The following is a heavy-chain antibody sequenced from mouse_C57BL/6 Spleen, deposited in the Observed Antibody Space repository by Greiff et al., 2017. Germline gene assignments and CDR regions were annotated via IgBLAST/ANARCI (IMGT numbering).Heavy chain of an antibody. CDR2: ILPGSGST. Sequence: VKLMESGAELMKPGASVKLSCKATGYTFTGYWIEWVKQRPGHGLEWIGEILPGSGSTNYNEKFKGKATFTADTSSNTAYMQLSSLTTEDSAIYYCAGGAITTVVANFDYWGQGTTLTVSS. CDR1: GYTFTGYW. CDR3: AGGAITTVVANFDY. J-gene: IGHJ2*01. D-gene: IGHD1-1*01. V-gene: IGHV1-9*01.